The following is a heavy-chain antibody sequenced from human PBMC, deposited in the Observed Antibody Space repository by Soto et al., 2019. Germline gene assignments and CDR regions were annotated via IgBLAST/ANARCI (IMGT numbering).Heavy chain of an antibody. CDR1: GYTFTSYY. V-gene: IGHV1-46*01. D-gene: IGHD6-13*01. J-gene: IGHJ1*01. CDR2: INPSGGSI. Sequence: GAXVKVSCKASGYTFTSYYMNWVRQAPGQGLEWIGIINPSGGSISDAQKFQGRVTMTRDTSTSTVYMELSSLRSEDTAVYYCARDNEGIAAPGGLQHWGQGTLVTVSS. CDR3: ARDNEGIAAPGGLQH.